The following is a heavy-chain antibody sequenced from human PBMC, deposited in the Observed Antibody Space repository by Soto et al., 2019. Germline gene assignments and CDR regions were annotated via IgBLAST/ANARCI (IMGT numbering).Heavy chain of an antibody. J-gene: IGHJ4*02. CDR1: GYTFTSYG. CDR2: ISAYNGNT. D-gene: IGHD3-9*01. CDR3: AHILSGSQFNY. Sequence: GASVTVSCKASGYTFTSYGISWVRQAPGQGLEWMGWISAYNGNTNYAQKLQGRVTMTTDTSTSTAYMELRSLRSDDTAIYYCAHILSGSQFNYWGQGTPVTVSS. V-gene: IGHV1-18*01.